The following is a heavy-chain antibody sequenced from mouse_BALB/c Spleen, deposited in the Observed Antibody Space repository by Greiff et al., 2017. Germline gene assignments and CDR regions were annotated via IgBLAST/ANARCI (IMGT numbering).Heavy chain of an antibody. CDR1: GFTFSSYA. J-gene: IGHJ4*01. D-gene: IGHD2-10*01. Sequence: DVKLVESGGGLVKPGGSLKLSCAASGFTFSSYAMSWVRQTPEKRLEWVASISSGGSTYYPDSVKGRFTISRDNARNILYLQMSSLRSEDTAMYYCARGLQRGAMDYWGQGTSVTVSS. V-gene: IGHV5-6-5*01. CDR3: ARGLQRGAMDY. CDR2: ISSGGST.